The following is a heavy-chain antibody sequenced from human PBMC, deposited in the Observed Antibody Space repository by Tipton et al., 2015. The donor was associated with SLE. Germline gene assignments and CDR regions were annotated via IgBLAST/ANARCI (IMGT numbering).Heavy chain of an antibody. CDR1: GGSFSGYY. CDR2: INHSGST. J-gene: IGHJ4*02. CDR3: ARHPKRESGSQFLFDY. D-gene: IGHD2-21*01. V-gene: IGHV4-34*01. Sequence: TLSLTCAVYGGSFSGYYWSWIRQPPGKGLEWIGEINHSGSTNYNPSLKSRVTISADTSKNQFSLGLSSVTAADTAVYYCARHPKRESGSQFLFDYWGQGTLVTVSS.